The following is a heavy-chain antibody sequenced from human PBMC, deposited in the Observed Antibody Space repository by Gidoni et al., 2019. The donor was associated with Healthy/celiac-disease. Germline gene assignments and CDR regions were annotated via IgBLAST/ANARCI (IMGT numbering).Heavy chain of an antibody. Sequence: QVQLVESGGGVVQPGRSLRLSCAASGFTFSSYGMHWVRQAPGKGLEWVAVISYDGSNKYYADSVKGRFTISRDNSKNTLYLQMNSLRAEDTAVYYCAKDLTVPTDYSNVFVYMDVWGKGTTVTVSS. CDR2: ISYDGSNK. CDR3: AKDLTVPTDYSNVFVYMDV. D-gene: IGHD4-4*01. J-gene: IGHJ6*03. V-gene: IGHV3-30*18. CDR1: GFTFSSYG.